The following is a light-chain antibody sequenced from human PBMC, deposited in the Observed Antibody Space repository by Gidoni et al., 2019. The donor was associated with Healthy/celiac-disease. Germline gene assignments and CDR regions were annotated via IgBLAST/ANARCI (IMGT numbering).Light chain of an antibody. CDR2: AAS. CDR1: QSINSY. CDR3: QQSYSTHTWT. J-gene: IGKJ1*01. V-gene: IGKV1-39*01. Sequence: DIQMTQSPSSLSASVGDRVTITCRASQSINSYLNWYQQKPGKAPKLLIYAASSLQSGAPSRFSGSGSGTDFTHTISSLQPEDFATYYCQQSYSTHTWTFGQGTKVEIK.